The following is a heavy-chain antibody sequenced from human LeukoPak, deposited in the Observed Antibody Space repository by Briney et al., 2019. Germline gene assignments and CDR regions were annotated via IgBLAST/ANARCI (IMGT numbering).Heavy chain of an antibody. CDR1: GFTFSSYW. J-gene: IGHJ4*02. Sequence: GGSLGLSCVASGFTFSSYWMHWVRQAPGKGLVWVSRINTDGTSTTYADSVKGRFTISRDNAKNTLYLQMNSLRAEDTAVYYCTRRTSVLPFDYWGQGTLVTVSS. CDR2: INTDGTST. V-gene: IGHV3-74*01. D-gene: IGHD2-8*01. CDR3: TRRTSVLPFDY.